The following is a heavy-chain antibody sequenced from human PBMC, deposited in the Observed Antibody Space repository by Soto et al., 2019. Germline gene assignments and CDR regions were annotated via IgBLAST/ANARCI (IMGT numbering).Heavy chain of an antibody. CDR2: IFDSGST. CDR1: GGSISGGVHS. Sequence: QVQLQESGPGLVKPSETLSLTCTVSGGSISGGVHSWSWIRQPPGKGLGWIGHIFDSGSTYYNPSLKRRLTMSVDTSKNQFSLRLSSVTAADTAVYYCARDIMPLTNDWYFDLWGRGTLVTVSS. V-gene: IGHV4-30-4*01. D-gene: IGHD2-8*01. CDR3: ARDIMPLTNDWYFDL. J-gene: IGHJ2*01.